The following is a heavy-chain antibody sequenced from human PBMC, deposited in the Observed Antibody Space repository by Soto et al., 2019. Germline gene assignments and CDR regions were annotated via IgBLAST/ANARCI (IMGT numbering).Heavy chain of an antibody. CDR3: ARPTIVVVPAVIWEKWFDP. CDR2: ISGSGGST. J-gene: IGHJ5*02. D-gene: IGHD2-2*01. Sequence: GGSLRLSCAASGFTFSSYAMSWVRQAPGKGLEWVSAISGSGGSTYYADSVKGRFTISRDNSKNTLNLKMNSLRAEDTAVYYCARPTIVVVPAVIWEKWFDPWGQGTLVTVSS. V-gene: IGHV3-23*01. CDR1: GFTFSSYA.